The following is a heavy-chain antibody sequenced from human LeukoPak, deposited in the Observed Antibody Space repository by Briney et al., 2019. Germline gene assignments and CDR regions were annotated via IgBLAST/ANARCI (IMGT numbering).Heavy chain of an antibody. V-gene: IGHV3-23*01. D-gene: IGHD6-13*01. CDR1: GFTFSSYA. Sequence: GGSLRLSCAASGFTFSSYAMSWVRQAPGKGLEWVSAISGSGGSTYYADSVKGRFTISRDNSKNTLYLQMNSLRAEDTAVYYCAKAGYSSSWYYWFDPWGQGTLVTVSS. J-gene: IGHJ5*02. CDR3: AKAGYSSSWYYWFDP. CDR2: ISGSGGST.